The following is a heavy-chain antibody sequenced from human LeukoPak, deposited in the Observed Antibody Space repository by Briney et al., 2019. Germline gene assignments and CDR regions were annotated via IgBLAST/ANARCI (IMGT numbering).Heavy chain of an antibody. J-gene: IGHJ6*02. CDR2: INHNSGST. Sequence: ASVTVSCKASGYTFTGYYLHWLRQAPGQGLEWMGWINHNSGSTNYAPNLKGRVTMTRDTSISTAYMELSMLRSDDTAVYYCARDQPTHNYDILTGYGRVRYYYDGMDVWGQGTTVTVSS. D-gene: IGHD3-9*01. CDR1: GYTFTGYY. V-gene: IGHV1-2*02. CDR3: ARDQPTHNYDILTGYGRVRYYYDGMDV.